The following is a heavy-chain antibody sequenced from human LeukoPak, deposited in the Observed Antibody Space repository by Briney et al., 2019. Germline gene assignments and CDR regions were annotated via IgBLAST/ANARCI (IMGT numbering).Heavy chain of an antibody. J-gene: IGHJ5*02. CDR3: AKGDIVVVTAWFDP. V-gene: IGHV3-23*01. D-gene: IGHD2-21*02. Sequence: GGSLRLSCAASGFTFGSYAMSWVRQAPGKGLEWVSAISGSGGSTYYADSVKGRFTISRDNSKNTLYLQMNSLRAEDTAVYYCAKGDIVVVTAWFDPWGQGTLVTVSS. CDR2: ISGSGGST. CDR1: GFTFGSYA.